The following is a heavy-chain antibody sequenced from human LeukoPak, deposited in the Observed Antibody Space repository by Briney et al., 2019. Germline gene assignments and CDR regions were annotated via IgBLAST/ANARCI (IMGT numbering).Heavy chain of an antibody. CDR2: MNPNSGNT. V-gene: IGHV1-8*03. CDR3: ARDSSGWNSLDY. CDR1: GYTFTSYD. J-gene: IGHJ4*02. D-gene: IGHD6-19*01. Sequence: ASVKVSCKASGYTFTSYDINWVRQATGQGLEWMGWMNPNSGNTGYAQKFQGRVTITRNTSISTAYMELSSLRSEDTAVYYCARDSSGWNSLDYWGQGTLVTVSS.